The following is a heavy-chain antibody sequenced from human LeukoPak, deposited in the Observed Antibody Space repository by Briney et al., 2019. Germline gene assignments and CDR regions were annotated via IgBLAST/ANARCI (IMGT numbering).Heavy chain of an antibody. D-gene: IGHD1-1*01. CDR1: GSTFSSLA. CDR2: IRSNGDTT. V-gene: IGHV3-23*01. CDR3: AKGQELDDGVFDS. Sequence: GGSLRLSCTASGSTFSSLAMTWVRQAPGKGLEWVSTIRSNGDTTYNADSVKGRFTISRDNSKNTLYLELNSLRVEDTATFYCAKGQELDDGVFDSWGQGTMVTVSS. J-gene: IGHJ4*02.